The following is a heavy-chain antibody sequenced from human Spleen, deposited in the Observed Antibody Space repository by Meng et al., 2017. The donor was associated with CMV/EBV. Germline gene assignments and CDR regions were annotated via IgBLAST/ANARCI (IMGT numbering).Heavy chain of an antibody. CDR3: AREPKTVAAGTRHYYGMDV. V-gene: IGHV3-30*02. J-gene: IGHJ6*02. CDR1: GFTFSSYG. Sequence: GESLKISCAASGFTFSSYGMHWVRQAPGKGLEWVAFIRYDGSNKYYADSVKGRFTISRDNSKNTLYLQMNSLRAEDTAVYYCAREPKTVAAGTRHYYGMDVWGQGTTVTVSS. CDR2: IRYDGSNK. D-gene: IGHD6-13*01.